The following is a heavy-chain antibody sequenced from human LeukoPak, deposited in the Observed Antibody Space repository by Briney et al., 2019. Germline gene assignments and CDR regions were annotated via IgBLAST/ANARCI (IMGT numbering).Heavy chain of an antibody. CDR3: AILKMTPLAVAGPLDY. J-gene: IGHJ4*02. Sequence: ASVKVSCKVSGYTLTELSMHWVRQAPGKGLEWMGGFDPEDGETIYAQKFQGRATMTEDTSTDTAYMELSSLRSEDTAVYYCAILKMTPLAVAGPLDYWGQGTLVTVSS. CDR1: GYTLTELS. D-gene: IGHD6-19*01. CDR2: FDPEDGET. V-gene: IGHV1-24*01.